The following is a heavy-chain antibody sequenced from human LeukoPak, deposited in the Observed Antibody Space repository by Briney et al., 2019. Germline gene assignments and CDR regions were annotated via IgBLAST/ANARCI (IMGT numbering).Heavy chain of an antibody. CDR1: GFTFSSYA. J-gene: IGHJ4*02. D-gene: IGHD1-7*01. V-gene: IGHV3-23*01. CDR3: AKDTTPYSGNTFYFDY. CDR2: ISGSGGST. Sequence: PAGSLRLSCAASGFTFSSYAMSWVRQAQWTALDRVSAISGSGGSTYYADSVKGRFTISRDNSKNTLYLQMNSLRSEDTAVYYCAKDTTPYSGNTFYFDYWGQGTLVTVSS.